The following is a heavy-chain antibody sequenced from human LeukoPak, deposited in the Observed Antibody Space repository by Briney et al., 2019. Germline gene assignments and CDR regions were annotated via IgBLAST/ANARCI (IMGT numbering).Heavy chain of an antibody. CDR1: EFTVSGNY. J-gene: IGHJ4*02. CDR3: TRDQMNY. V-gene: IGHV3-53*01. CDR2: IFSNGDT. Sequence: PGGSLRLSCTASEFTVSGNYMLWVRQAPGKGLGWVSLIFSNGDTHYADSVKGRFTISRDTSKNTVSLQMNSLRVEDTAMYYCTRDQMNYWGQGTLVTVSS. D-gene: IGHD5-24*01.